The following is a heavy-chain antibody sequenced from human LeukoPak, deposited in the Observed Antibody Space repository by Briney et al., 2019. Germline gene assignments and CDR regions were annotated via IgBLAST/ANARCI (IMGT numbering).Heavy chain of an antibody. CDR2: MNADGQEE. CDR3: ARWRWRQSEFDS. J-gene: IGHJ4*02. CDR1: GFTFRSYS. Sequence: PGGSLRLSCAASGFTFRSYSMGWVRQAPGKGLECVANMNADGQEEYCVASVKGRFTISRDNARNSLFLQMNSLRFEDTAIYYCARWRWRQSEFDSWGQGTLVTVSS. V-gene: IGHV3-7*01. D-gene: IGHD5-24*01.